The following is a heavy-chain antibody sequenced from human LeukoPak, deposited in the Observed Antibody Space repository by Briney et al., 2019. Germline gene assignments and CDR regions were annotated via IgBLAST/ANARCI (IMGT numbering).Heavy chain of an antibody. CDR2: IYYSGST. J-gene: IGHJ6*03. V-gene: IGHV4-39*01. Sequence: SETLSLTCTVSGGSISSSSYYWGWIRQPPGKGLEWIGSIYYSGSTYYNPSLKSRVTISVDTSKNQFSLKLSSVTAAVTAVYYCAIRVATINYYYYYMDVWGKGTTVTVSS. D-gene: IGHD5-12*01. CDR3: AIRVATINYYYYYMDV. CDR1: GGSISSSSYY.